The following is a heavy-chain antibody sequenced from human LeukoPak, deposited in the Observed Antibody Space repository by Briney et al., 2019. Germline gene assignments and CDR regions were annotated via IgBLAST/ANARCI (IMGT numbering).Heavy chain of an antibody. CDR2: INWNSGTI. D-gene: IGHD2-21*02. J-gene: IGHJ4*02. CDR1: GFTFVAYS. CDR3: TKMRRGGDGLDI. Sequence: GGSLRISCAAPGFTFVAYSMQWLRQAPGKGLESVSGINWNSGTIGYADSVKGRFTISRDNAKNSLYLQMNSLRAEDTALYYCTKMRRGGDGLDIWGQGTLVTVSA. V-gene: IGHV3-9*01.